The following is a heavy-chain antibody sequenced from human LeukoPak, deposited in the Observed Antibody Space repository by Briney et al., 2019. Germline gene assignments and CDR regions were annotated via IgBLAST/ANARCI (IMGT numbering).Heavy chain of an antibody. CDR1: GGSFSGYY. V-gene: IGHV4-34*01. CDR2: INHSGST. D-gene: IGHD2-2*01. J-gene: IGHJ6*02. Sequence: ETLSLTCAVYGGSFSGYYWSWIRQPPGKGLEWIGKINHSGSTNYNPSLKSRVTISVDTSKNQFSLKLSSVTAADTAVYYCARGLGYCSSTSCYYYYGMDVWGQGTTVTVSS. CDR3: ARGLGYCSSTSCYYYYGMDV.